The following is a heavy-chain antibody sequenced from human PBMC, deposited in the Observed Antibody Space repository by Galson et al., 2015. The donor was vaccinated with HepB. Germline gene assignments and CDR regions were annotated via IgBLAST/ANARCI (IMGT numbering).Heavy chain of an antibody. J-gene: IGHJ4*02. D-gene: IGHD1-26*01. Sequence: SLRLSCAASGFTFSSYWMSWVRQAPGKGLEWVANMKQDGSEKYYVDSVKGRFTISRDNAKASLYLQMNSLRAEDTAVYYCGRDVLGARDYWGQGTLVTVSS. CDR2: MKQDGSEK. CDR3: GRDVLGARDY. V-gene: IGHV3-7*01. CDR1: GFTFSSYW.